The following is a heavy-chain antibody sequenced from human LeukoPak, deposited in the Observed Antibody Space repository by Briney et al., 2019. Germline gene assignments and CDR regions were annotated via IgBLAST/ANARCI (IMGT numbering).Heavy chain of an antibody. CDR3: ARGYVGYYYDSSGWAFDI. J-gene: IGHJ3*02. D-gene: IGHD3-22*01. Sequence: SETLSLTCAVYGGSFSGYYWSWLRQPPVKGLEWIGEINHSGSTNYNPSLESRVTISVDTSKNQFSLKLSSVTAADTAVYYCARGYVGYYYDSSGWAFDIWGQGTMVTVSS. CDR1: GGSFSGYY. V-gene: IGHV4-34*01. CDR2: INHSGST.